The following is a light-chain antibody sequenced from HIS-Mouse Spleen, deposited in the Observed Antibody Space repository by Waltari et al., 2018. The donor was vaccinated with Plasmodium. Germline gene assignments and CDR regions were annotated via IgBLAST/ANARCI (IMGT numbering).Light chain of an antibody. J-gene: IGLJ3*02. CDR1: SSDVGRYNL. Sequence: QSALTQPASVSGSPGQSLTISCTGTSSDVGRYNLVSWYQQHPGKAPKLMIYEGSTRPSGVSNRFSGSKSGNTASLTISWLQAEDEADYYCCSYAGSSTLVFGGGTKLTVL. CDR3: CSYAGSSTLV. CDR2: EGS. V-gene: IGLV2-23*01.